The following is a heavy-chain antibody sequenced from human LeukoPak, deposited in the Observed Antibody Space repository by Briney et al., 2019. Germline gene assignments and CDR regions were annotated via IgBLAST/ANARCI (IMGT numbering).Heavy chain of an antibody. V-gene: IGHV1-2*02. CDR3: ARDLLHPPDWFDP. J-gene: IGHJ5*02. CDR1: GYTFTGYY. CDR2: INPNSGGT. Sequence: ASVKVSCTASGYTFTGYYMHWVRQAPGQGLEWMGWINPNSGGTNYAQKFQGRVTMTRDTSISTAYMELSRLRSDDTAVYYCARDLLHPPDWFDPWGQGTLVTVSS.